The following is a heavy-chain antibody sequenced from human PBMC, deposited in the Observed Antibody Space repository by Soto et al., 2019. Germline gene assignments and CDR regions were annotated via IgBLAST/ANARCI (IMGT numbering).Heavy chain of an antibody. CDR1: GGSISSYY. CDR2: IYYSGST. D-gene: IGHD6-6*01. J-gene: IGHJ4*02. V-gene: IGHV4-59*08. Sequence: KPSETLSLTCTVSGGSISSYYWTWIRQPPGKGLEWIGYIYYSGSTNYNLSLKSRVTISVATSKNQFSLELRSVTAADTAVYYCASGRYVSSSVVDYWGQGTLVTV. CDR3: ASGRYVSSSVVDY.